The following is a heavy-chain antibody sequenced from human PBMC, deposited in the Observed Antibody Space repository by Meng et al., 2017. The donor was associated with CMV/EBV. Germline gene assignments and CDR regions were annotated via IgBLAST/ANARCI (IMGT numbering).Heavy chain of an antibody. CDR1: GFTVSSNY. Sequence: GESLKISCAASGFTVSSNYMSWVRQAPGKGLEWVSVIYSGGSTYYADSVKGRFTISRDNSKNTLYLQMNSLRAEDTAVYYCARESQALRFLEWLLGGMDVWGQGTTVTVSS. J-gene: IGHJ6*02. CDR2: IYSGGST. CDR3: ARESQALRFLEWLLGGMDV. D-gene: IGHD3-3*01. V-gene: IGHV3-53*05.